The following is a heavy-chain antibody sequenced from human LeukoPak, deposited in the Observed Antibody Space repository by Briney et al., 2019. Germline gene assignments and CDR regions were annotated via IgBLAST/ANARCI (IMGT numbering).Heavy chain of an antibody. J-gene: IGHJ3*01. CDR3: VKGGIYKAFDF. CDR2: ISSNGGST. CDR1: GFTFRSYP. D-gene: IGHD3-16*01. Sequence: GGSLRLSCSASGFTFRSYPMHWVRQAPGKGLEYVSAISSNGGSTYYPDSVKGRITMSRDNSKNTVYLQMSSLRPEDTAVYYCVKGGIYKAFDFWGQGTMVTVSS. V-gene: IGHV3-64D*09.